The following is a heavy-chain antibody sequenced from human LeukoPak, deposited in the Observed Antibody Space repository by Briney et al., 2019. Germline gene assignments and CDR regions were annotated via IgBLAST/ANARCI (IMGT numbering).Heavy chain of an antibody. CDR1: ADSISSSGHY. Sequence: SETLSLTCTVSADSISSSGHYWTWIRQHPGKGPETIGFIHFSGSTNHNPSLKGRVAISVDASKNQFSLRLSSVTSADTAVYYCARGGSRFGGFYFDYWGQGNLVTVSS. CDR3: ARGGSRFGGFYFDY. V-gene: IGHV4-31*03. D-gene: IGHD3-10*01. CDR2: IHFSGST. J-gene: IGHJ4*02.